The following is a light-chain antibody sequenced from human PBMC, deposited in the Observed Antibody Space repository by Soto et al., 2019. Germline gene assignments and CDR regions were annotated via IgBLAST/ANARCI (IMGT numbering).Light chain of an antibody. V-gene: IGLV2-11*01. J-gene: IGLJ1*01. Sequence: QSVLTQPRSVSGSPGQSVTISCTGTSSDVGVYNYVYWFKQHPGKAPKLMIYDVNTRPSGVPDRFSGSKSGNTASLTISGRQAEDEGYFYCCSYVGSYSYVFGSGTKLTVL. CDR1: SSDVGVYNY. CDR3: CSYVGSYSYV. CDR2: DVN.